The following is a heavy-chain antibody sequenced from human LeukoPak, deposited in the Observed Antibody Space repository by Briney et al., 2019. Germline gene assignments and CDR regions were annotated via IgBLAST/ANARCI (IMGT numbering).Heavy chain of an antibody. D-gene: IGHD4-17*01. V-gene: IGHV3-30*04. CDR1: GFTFSSYA. J-gene: IGHJ2*01. Sequence: GGSLRLSCAASGFTFSSYAMHWVCQAPGKGLEWVAVISYDGSNKYYADSVKGRFTISRDNSKNTLYLQMNSLRAEDTAVYYCARGSVWYFDLWGRGTLVTVSS. CDR2: ISYDGSNK. CDR3: ARGSVWYFDL.